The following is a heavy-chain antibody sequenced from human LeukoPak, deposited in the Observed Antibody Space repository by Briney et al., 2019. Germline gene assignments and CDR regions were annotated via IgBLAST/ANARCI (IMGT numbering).Heavy chain of an antibody. Sequence: GGSLRLSCAASGFTFSSYWMSWVRQAPGKGLEWVANIKQDGSEKYYVDSVKGRFTISRDNAKNSLYLQMNSLRAEDTAVYYCARHKITMVRGVIYYWGTRTLVTVSS. CDR1: GFTFSSYW. CDR2: IKQDGSEK. J-gene: IGHJ4*01. V-gene: IGHV3-7*01. CDR3: ARHKITMVRGVIYY. D-gene: IGHD3-10*01.